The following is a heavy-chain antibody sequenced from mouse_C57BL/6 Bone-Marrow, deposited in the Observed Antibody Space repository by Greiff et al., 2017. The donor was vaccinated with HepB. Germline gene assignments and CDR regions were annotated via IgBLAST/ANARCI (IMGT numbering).Heavy chain of an antibody. CDR2: ISSGSSTI. CDR3: ATGGVMDY. J-gene: IGHJ4*01. V-gene: IGHV5-17*01. Sequence: DVMLVESGGGLVKPGGSLKLSCAASGFTFSDYGMHWVRQAPEKGLEWVAYISSGSSTIYYADTVKGRFTISRDNAKNTLFLQMTSLRSEDTAMYYCATGGVMDYWGQGTSVTVSS. CDR1: GFTFSDYG.